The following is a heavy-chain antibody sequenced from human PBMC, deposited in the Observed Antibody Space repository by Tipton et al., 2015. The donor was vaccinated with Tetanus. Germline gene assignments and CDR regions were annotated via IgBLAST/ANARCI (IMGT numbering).Heavy chain of an antibody. Sequence: TLSLTCAVHDGSISGYFWSWIRQHPGKGLEWIGYIYDSGSIYYNPSLKSRVSISIDTSKNQFSLKLSSVTAADTAVYYCARERYIHYGMDVWGQGTTVTVSS. V-gene: IGHV4-31*11. CDR1: DGSISGYF. CDR3: ARERYIHYGMDV. CDR2: IYDSGSI. D-gene: IGHD1-1*01. J-gene: IGHJ6*02.